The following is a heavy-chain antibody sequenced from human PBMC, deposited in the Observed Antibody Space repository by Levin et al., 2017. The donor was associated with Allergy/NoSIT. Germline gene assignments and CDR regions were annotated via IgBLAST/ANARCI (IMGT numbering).Heavy chain of an antibody. V-gene: IGHV5-51*01. D-gene: IGHD3-10*01. CDR1: GYSFTNYW. CDR3: ARFDWRFGEFRTQGTNDAFDI. CDR2: IYPGDSDT. Sequence: GESLKISCKGSGYSFTNYWIGWVRQMPGKGLEWMGIIYPGDSDTRYSPSFEGQVTISADKSINTAYLQWSSLKASDTAMYYCARFDWRFGEFRTQGTNDAFDIWGQGTMVTVSS. J-gene: IGHJ3*02.